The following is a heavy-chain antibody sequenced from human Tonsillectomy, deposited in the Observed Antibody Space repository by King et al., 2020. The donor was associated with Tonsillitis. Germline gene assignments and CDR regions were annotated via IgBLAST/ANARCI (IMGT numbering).Heavy chain of an antibody. CDR3: ARERGGATSGEAFYI. CDR2: IYTSGST. CDR1: GGSISSGSYY. Sequence: VQLQESGPGLVKPSQTLSLTCTVSGGSISSGSYYWSWIRQPAGKGLEWIGRIYTSGSTNYNPSLKSRVTISVDTSKNQFSLKLSSVTAADTAVYYCARERGGATSGEAFYIWGQGTMVTVSS. D-gene: IGHD1-26*01. J-gene: IGHJ3*02. V-gene: IGHV4-61*02.